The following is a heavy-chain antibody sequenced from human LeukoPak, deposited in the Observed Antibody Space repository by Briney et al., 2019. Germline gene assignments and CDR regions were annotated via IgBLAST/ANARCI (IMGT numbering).Heavy chain of an antibody. D-gene: IGHD1-20*01. CDR1: GFIFSSYA. CDR3: AKDRITGTPYYFDY. CDR2: ISGSGGST. J-gene: IGHJ4*02. Sequence: GGSLRLSCAASGFIFSSYAMSWVRQAPGKGLGWVLGISGSGGSTYYADSVKGRFTISRDNSKNTLYLQMDSLRAEDTAVYYCAKDRITGTPYYFDYWGQGTLVTVSS. V-gene: IGHV3-23*01.